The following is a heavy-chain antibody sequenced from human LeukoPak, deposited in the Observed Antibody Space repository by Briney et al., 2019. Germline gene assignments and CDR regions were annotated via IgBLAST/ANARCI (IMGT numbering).Heavy chain of an antibody. CDR1: GFTFSSYA. V-gene: IGHV3-23*01. Sequence: PGGSLRLSCAASGFTFSSYAMSWVRQAPGKGLEWVSAIGCSGGSTYYADSVKGRFTISRDNSKNTLFLQMNSLRAEDTAVYYCAKDSSPYCYASGSLDYWGQGTLVTVSS. CDR2: IGCSGGST. J-gene: IGHJ4*02. D-gene: IGHD3-10*01. CDR3: AKDSSPYCYASGSLDY.